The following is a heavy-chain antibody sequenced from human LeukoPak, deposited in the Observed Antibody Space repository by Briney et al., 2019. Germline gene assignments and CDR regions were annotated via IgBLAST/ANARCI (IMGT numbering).Heavy chain of an antibody. J-gene: IGHJ6*03. CDR3: ARHYPAYYYYYMDV. V-gene: IGHV4-30-2*01. CDR1: GGSISSGGYY. Sequence: PSQTLSLTCTVSGGSISSGGYYWSWIRQPPGKGLEWIGYIYHSGSTYYNPSLKSRVTISVDRSKNQFSLKLSSVTAADTAVYYCARHYPAYYYYYMDVWGKGTTVTVSS. D-gene: IGHD3-10*01. CDR2: IYHSGST.